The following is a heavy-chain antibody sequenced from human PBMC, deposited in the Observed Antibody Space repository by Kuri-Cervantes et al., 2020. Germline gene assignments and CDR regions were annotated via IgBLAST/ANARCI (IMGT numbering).Heavy chain of an antibody. D-gene: IGHD3-16*01. V-gene: IGHV3-21*06. J-gene: IGHJ6*03. CDR3: ARSHLGAYYMDV. Sequence: GGSLRLSCAASGFTFSSYSMNWVRQTPGKGLEWDSSISSRSTYIYYADSMRGRFTMSRDNHKNSLYLQMNSLRAEDTAVYFCARSHLGAYYMDVWGKGTTVTVSS. CDR2: ISSRSTYI. CDR1: GFTFSSYS.